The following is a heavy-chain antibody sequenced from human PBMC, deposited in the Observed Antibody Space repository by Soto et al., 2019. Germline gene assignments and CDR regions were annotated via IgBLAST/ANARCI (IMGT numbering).Heavy chain of an antibody. CDR3: ARISAYHFDY. CDR2: IYHSGVT. Sequence: SETLSLTCAVSGGSIRSNNWWSWVRQPPGKGLEWIGEIYHSGVTNYNPSLKSRVTISVGKSKIQFSLKLSSLTAADTAVYYCARISAYHFDYWGQGTLVTVSS. V-gene: IGHV4-4*02. CDR1: GGSIRSNNW. D-gene: IGHD3-16*01. J-gene: IGHJ4*02.